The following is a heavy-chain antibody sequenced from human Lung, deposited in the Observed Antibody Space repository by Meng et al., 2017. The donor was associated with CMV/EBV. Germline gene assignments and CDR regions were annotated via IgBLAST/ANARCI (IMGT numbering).Heavy chain of an antibody. J-gene: IGHJ6*02. D-gene: IGHD2-2*01. CDR2: IKQDGSEK. V-gene: IGHV3-7*01. CDR3: ARDAPYCSSTSCYYSYGLDV. Sequence: GGSLRLXXAASGFTLNNYWMTCVRQAPGKGLEWVANIKQDGSEKYYVDSVKGRFTVSRDNAKNSLYLQMNSLRAEDTAVYYCARDAPYCSSTSCYYSYGLDVWGQGTTVTVSS. CDR1: GFTLNNYW.